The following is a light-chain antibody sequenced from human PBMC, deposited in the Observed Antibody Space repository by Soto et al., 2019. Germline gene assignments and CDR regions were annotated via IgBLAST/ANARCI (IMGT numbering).Light chain of an antibody. CDR1: QSVRGY. Sequence: IVLTQSPGTLSLSQGERATLSCRASQSVRGYLAWYQQKPGQSPRLLIFGTSIRATGTPDRFSGGGSGADFTLTISRLDPEDFAVYYCQQYDSLPPWTFGQGTNVDIK. J-gene: IGKJ1*01. CDR2: GTS. V-gene: IGKV3-20*01. CDR3: QQYDSLPPWT.